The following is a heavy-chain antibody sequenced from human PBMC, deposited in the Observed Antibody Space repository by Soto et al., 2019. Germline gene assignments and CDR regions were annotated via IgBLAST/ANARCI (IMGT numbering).Heavy chain of an antibody. CDR3: ARGEYYYGSGSYRSYYFDY. J-gene: IGHJ4*02. Sequence: PSETLSLTCTVSGGSISSGGYYWSWIRQHPGKGLEWIGYIYYSGSTYYNPSLKSRVTISVDTSKNQFSLKLSSVTAADTAVYYCARGEYYYGSGSYRSYYFDYWGQGTLVTVSS. V-gene: IGHV4-31*03. CDR2: IYYSGST. D-gene: IGHD3-10*01. CDR1: GGSISSGGYY.